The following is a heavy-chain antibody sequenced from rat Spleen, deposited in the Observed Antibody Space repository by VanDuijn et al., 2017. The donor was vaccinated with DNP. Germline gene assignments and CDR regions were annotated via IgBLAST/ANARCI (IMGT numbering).Heavy chain of an antibody. Sequence: QVHLKESGPGLVQPSQTLSLTCSVSGFPLANHDVHWVRQPPGKGLEWVGRIQSGGSTDYNSALKSRLSISRDTSKSQVFLKMNSLQTEDTAIYFCTRCYGGYSGDAMDAWGQGTSVTVSS. J-gene: IGHJ4*01. D-gene: IGHD1-11*01. CDR1: GFPLANHD. V-gene: IGHV2-1*01. CDR2: IQSGGST. CDR3: TRCYGGYSGDAMDA.